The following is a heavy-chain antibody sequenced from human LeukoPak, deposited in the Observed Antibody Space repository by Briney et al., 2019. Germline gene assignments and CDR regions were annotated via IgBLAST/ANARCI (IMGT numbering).Heavy chain of an antibody. CDR1: GYTFTSYY. J-gene: IGHJ4*02. D-gene: IGHD2-15*01. V-gene: IGHV1-46*01. CDR3: ARDLGIVVVVAATPGVDY. Sequence: ASVKVSCKASGYTFTSYYMHWGRQAPGQGLEWMGIINPSGGSTSYAQKFQGRVTMTRDTSTSTVYMELSSLRSEDTAVYYCARDLGIVVVVAATPGVDYWGQGTLVTVSS. CDR2: INPSGGST.